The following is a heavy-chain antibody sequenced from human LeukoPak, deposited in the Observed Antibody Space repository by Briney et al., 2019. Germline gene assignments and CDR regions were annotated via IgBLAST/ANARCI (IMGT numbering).Heavy chain of an antibody. D-gene: IGHD3-22*01. Sequence: PGRSLRLSCAASGFTFSSYGIHWVRQAPGKGLEWVSAISGSGGSTYYADSVKGRFTISRDNSKNTLYLQMNSLRAEDTAVYYCAKDPYAGYYDYWGQGTLVTVSS. CDR3: AKDPYAGYYDY. CDR1: GFTFSSYG. J-gene: IGHJ4*02. V-gene: IGHV3-23*01. CDR2: ISGSGGST.